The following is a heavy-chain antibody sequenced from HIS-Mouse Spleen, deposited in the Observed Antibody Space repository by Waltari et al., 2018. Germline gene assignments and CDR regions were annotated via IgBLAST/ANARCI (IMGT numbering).Heavy chain of an antibody. CDR3: AKASSGWLDY. J-gene: IGHJ4*02. D-gene: IGHD6-19*01. Sequence: QVQLVESGGGVVQPGRSRRLAWAASGFTFRRLGMPRVRQGPGKGLEWVAVISYDGSNKYYADSVKGRFTISRDNSKNTLYLQMNSLRAEDTAVYYCAKASSGWLDYWGQGTLVTVSS. CDR1: GFTFRRLG. CDR2: ISYDGSNK. V-gene: IGHV3-30*18.